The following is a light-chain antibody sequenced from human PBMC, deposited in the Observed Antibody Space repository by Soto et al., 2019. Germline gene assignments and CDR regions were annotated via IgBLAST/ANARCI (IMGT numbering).Light chain of an antibody. CDR2: EVT. Sequence: QSALTQPASVSGSPGQSIAISCTRSSSDVGIYNYVSWYQQHPGKVPKLIIYEVTNRPSGVSNRFSGSKSGNTASLTISGLQAEDEADYYCSSYTTSSTRVFGTGTKLTVL. V-gene: IGLV2-14*01. J-gene: IGLJ1*01. CDR3: SSYTTSSTRV. CDR1: SSDVGIYNY.